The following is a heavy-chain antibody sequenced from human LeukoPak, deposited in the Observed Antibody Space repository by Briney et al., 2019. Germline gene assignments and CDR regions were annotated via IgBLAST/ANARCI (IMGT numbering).Heavy chain of an antibody. V-gene: IGHV3-74*01. D-gene: IGHD3-9*01. Sequence: GGSLRLSCVASGFTFSNFWMHWVRQAPGKGLLWVSRINIDGSSTSYADSVKGRFTISRDNAKNTLYLQMNSLRAEDTAVYYCARVTLTGYYAFDYWGQGTLVTVSS. CDR1: GFTFSNFW. CDR3: ARVTLTGYYAFDY. CDR2: INIDGSST. J-gene: IGHJ4*02.